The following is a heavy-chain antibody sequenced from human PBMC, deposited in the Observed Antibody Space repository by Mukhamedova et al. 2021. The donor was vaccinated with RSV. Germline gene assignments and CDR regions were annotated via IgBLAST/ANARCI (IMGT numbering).Heavy chain of an antibody. CDR2: IYYSGST. J-gene: IGHJ4*02. Sequence: GLEWIGSIYYSGSTYYNPSLKSRVTISVDTSKNQFSLKLSSVTAADTAVYYCASRDGYKEDYWGQGTLVTVSS. CDR3: ASRDGYKEDY. D-gene: IGHD5-24*01. V-gene: IGHV4-39*01.